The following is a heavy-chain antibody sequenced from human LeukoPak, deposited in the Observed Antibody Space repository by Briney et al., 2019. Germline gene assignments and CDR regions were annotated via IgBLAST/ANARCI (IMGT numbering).Heavy chain of an antibody. Sequence: PGGSLRLSCAASGFTFSSYSMNWVRQAPGKGLEWVSSISSSSYIYYADSVKGRFTISRDNAKNSLYLQMNSLRAEDTAVYYCARVAEYCSSTSCYHYYYYMDVWGKGTTVTVSS. D-gene: IGHD2-2*01. V-gene: IGHV3-21*01. CDR1: GFTFSSYS. J-gene: IGHJ6*03. CDR2: ISSSSYI. CDR3: ARVAEYCSSTSCYHYYYYMDV.